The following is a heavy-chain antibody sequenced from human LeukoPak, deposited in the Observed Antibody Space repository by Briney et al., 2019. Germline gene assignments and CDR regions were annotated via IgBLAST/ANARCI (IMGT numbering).Heavy chain of an antibody. CDR2: IYYSGST. J-gene: IGHJ4*02. Sequence: SETLSLTCTVSGGSISSYYWSWIRQPPGKGLEWIGYIYYSGSTNYNPSLKSRVTISVDTSKNQFSLKLSSVTAADTAVYYCASLPRLGELSLSYDWGQGTLVTVSS. V-gene: IGHV4-59*01. CDR1: GGSISSYY. D-gene: IGHD3-16*02. CDR3: ASLPRLGELSLSYD.